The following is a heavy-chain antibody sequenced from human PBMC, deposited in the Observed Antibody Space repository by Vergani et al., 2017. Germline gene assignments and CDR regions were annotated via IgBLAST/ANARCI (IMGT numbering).Heavy chain of an antibody. V-gene: IGHV3-48*01. J-gene: IGHJ6*02. Sequence: EVQLVESGGGLVQPGGSLRLSCAASGFTFSSYSMNWVRQAPGKGLEWVSYISSSSSTIYYADSVKGRFTISRDNAKNSLYLQMNSLRAEDTAVYYCARDRGAYYDFWSGLTYYYYGMDVWGQGTTVTVSS. D-gene: IGHD3-3*01. CDR2: ISSSSSTI. CDR3: ARDRGAYYDFWSGLTYYYYGMDV. CDR1: GFTFSSYS.